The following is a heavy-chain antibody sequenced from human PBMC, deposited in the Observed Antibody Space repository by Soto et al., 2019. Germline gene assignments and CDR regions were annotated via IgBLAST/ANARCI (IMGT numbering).Heavy chain of an antibody. V-gene: IGHV3-30-3*01. Sequence: LRLSCAASGFTFSSYAMHWVRQAPGKGLEWVAVISYDGSNKYYADSVKGRFTISRDNSKNTLYLQMNSLRAEDTAVYYCARDHVEMATIGAFDIWGQGTMVTVSS. J-gene: IGHJ3*02. D-gene: IGHD5-12*01. CDR3: ARDHVEMATIGAFDI. CDR2: ISYDGSNK. CDR1: GFTFSSYA.